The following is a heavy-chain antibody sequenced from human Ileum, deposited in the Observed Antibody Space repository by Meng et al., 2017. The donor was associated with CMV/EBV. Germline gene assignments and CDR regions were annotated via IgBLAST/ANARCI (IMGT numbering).Heavy chain of an antibody. V-gene: IGHV4-59*01. J-gene: IGHJ4*02. CDR3: ARKGSARSPYTV. D-gene: IGHD3-16*01. CDR1: GGSINPYY. Sequence: VSGGSINPYYWSWIRQPPGKGLEWVGFVSYSGATNYNLSLKSRVSISVDTSTNQFSLKLTSVTAADTAFYYCARKGSARSPYTVWGQGVLVTVSS. CDR2: VSYSGAT.